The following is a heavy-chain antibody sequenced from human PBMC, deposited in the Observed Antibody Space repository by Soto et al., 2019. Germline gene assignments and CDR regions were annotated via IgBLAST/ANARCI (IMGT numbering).Heavy chain of an antibody. D-gene: IGHD6-19*01. Sequence: QVQLVQSGAEVKKPGASVKVSCKASGYTFTSYGISWVRQAPGQGLEWMGWISAYNGNTNYAQKLLGRVTMTTDTSTSTAYMELRSLRSDDTAVYYCARLRRYSSGPHPGYYFDYWGQGTLVTVSS. J-gene: IGHJ4*02. CDR1: GYTFTSYG. V-gene: IGHV1-18*01. CDR2: ISAYNGNT. CDR3: ARLRRYSSGPHPGYYFDY.